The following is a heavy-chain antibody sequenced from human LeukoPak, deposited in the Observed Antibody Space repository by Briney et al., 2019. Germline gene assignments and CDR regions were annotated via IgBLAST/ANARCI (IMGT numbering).Heavy chain of an antibody. CDR2: ISGSSTFI. Sequence: GGSLRLSCAASGFTFSSYSMHWVRQAPGRGLEWVSSISGSSTFIFYADPVKGRFTISRDNAKNSLYLQMNSLRAEDTAVYYCARSPTSDSFDDWGQGTLVAVSS. V-gene: IGHV3-21*01. J-gene: IGHJ4*02. CDR3: ARSPTSDSFDD. CDR1: GFTFSSYS.